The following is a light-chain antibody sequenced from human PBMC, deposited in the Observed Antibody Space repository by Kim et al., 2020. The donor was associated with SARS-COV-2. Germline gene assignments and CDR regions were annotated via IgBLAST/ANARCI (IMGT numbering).Light chain of an antibody. J-gene: IGKJ1*01. Sequence: ASVGDRVTITCRASQGIRNDLGWYQQKPGKAPQLLIYAASSLHTGVPSRFSSSRSCTKFTLTISSLQPEDFATFYCLQDYNYPWTFGQGTKVDIK. V-gene: IGKV1-6*01. CDR1: QGIRND. CDR2: AAS. CDR3: LQDYNYPWT.